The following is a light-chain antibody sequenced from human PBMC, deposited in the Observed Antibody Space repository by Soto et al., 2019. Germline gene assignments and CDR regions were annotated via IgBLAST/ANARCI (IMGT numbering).Light chain of an antibody. CDR3: SSYAGSNNFV. CDR1: SSDVGGYNY. CDR2: EVS. V-gene: IGLV2-8*01. Sequence: QSLVTQPPSASGSPGQSFTISCTGTSSDVGGYNYVSWYQQHPGKAPKLMIYEVSERPSGVPDRFSGSKSSNTASLTVSGLQAEDEADYYCSSYAGSNNFVFGTGTKV. J-gene: IGLJ1*01.